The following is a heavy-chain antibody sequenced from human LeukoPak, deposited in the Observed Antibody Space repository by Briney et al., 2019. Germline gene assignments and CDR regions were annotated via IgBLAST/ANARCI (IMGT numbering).Heavy chain of an antibody. CDR3: ARDGGYDILTGYPQYNWFDP. J-gene: IGHJ5*02. V-gene: IGHV1-18*04. CDR2: ISAYNGNT. D-gene: IGHD3-9*01. CDR1: GYTFTSYG. Sequence: ASVKVSCKASGYTFTSYGISWVRQAPGQGLEWMGWISAYNGNTNYAQKLQGRVTMTTDTSTSTAYMELRSLRSDDTAVYYCARDGGYDILTGYPQYNWFDPWGQGTLVTVSS.